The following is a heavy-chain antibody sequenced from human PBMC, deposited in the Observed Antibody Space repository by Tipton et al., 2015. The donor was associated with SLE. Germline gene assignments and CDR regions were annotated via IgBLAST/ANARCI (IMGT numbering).Heavy chain of an antibody. V-gene: IGHV3-23*03. J-gene: IGHJ5*02. D-gene: IGHD1-1*01. CDR1: GFSFSSFA. Sequence: SLRLSCAVSGFSFSSFAMAWVRQAPGKGLEWVSILYSAGSSYQADSVRGRFSISRDTSKDTLYLQMHSLTAEDTAVYYCARDQKTGAYGHDPWGQGTLVIVSS. CDR3: ARDQKTGAYGHDP. CDR2: LYSAGSS.